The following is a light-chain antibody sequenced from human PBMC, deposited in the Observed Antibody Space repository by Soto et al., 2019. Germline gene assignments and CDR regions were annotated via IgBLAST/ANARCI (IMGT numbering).Light chain of an antibody. CDR1: SSDVGGYNY. CDR2: DVS. V-gene: IGLV2-14*01. J-gene: IGLJ1*01. CDR3: SSYTRSSTLHNYV. Sequence: QSALTQPASVSGSPGQSITISCTGTSSDVGGYNYVSWYQQHPGKAPKLMIYDVSNRPSGVSNRFSGSKSGNTASLTISGLQAEDEADYYCSSYTRSSTLHNYVFGTGTKLTVL.